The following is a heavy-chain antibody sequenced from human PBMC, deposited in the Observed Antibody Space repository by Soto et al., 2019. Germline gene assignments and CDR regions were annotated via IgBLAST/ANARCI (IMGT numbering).Heavy chain of an antibody. Sequence: EVHLVQSGGGQVKPGGSLRLSCAASGFTFSYYTMNWVRQAPGKGLEWVSSIHSSGNSIYYTDSVKGRFTISRDNAKNSLYLQMTSLTAEDTAVYYCARAPYSRYWGQGTLVTVSS. V-gene: IGHV3-21*01. CDR1: GFTFSYYT. CDR2: IHSSGNSI. CDR3: ARAPYSRY. D-gene: IGHD2-21*01. J-gene: IGHJ4*02.